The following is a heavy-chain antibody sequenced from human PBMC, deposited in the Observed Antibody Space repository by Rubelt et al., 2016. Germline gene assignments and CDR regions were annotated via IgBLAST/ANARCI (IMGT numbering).Heavy chain of an antibody. CDR3: AKVAAPPPYYYYYGMDV. Sequence: VRQAPGKGLEWVSAISGSGGSTYYADSVKGRFTISRDNSKNTLYLQMNSLRAEDTAVYYCAKVAAPPPYYYYYGMDVWGQGTTVTVSS. V-gene: IGHV3-23*01. CDR2: ISGSGGST. J-gene: IGHJ6*02. D-gene: IGHD6-6*01.